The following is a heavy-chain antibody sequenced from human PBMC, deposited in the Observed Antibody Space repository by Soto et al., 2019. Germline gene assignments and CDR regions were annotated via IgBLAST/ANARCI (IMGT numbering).Heavy chain of an antibody. CDR3: TRNQVKADY. CDR1: GFALSSFW. J-gene: IGHJ4*02. CDR2: IKGDGSEQ. D-gene: IGHD3-22*01. Sequence: EVQLVESGGDLVQPGGSLRISCVASGFALSSFWMTWVRQAPGKGLEWVAKIKGDGSEQNYVDSVRGRFTISRDNAKNSVYLQMNSLRVDDTAVYYCTRNQVKADYWGQGTMVTASS. V-gene: IGHV3-7*01.